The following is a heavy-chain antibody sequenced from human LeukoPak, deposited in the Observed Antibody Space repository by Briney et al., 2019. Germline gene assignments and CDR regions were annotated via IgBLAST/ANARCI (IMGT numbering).Heavy chain of an antibody. CDR3: AKAGPYCSGGSCYWIDY. Sequence: GGSLRLSCAASGFTFSSYAMSWVRQAPGKGLEWVSAISGSGGSTYYADSVKGRFTISRDNSKNTLYLQMNSLRAEDTAVYYCAKAGPYCSGGSCYWIDYWGQGTLVTVSS. D-gene: IGHD2-15*01. V-gene: IGHV3-23*01. J-gene: IGHJ4*02. CDR2: ISGSGGST. CDR1: GFTFSSYA.